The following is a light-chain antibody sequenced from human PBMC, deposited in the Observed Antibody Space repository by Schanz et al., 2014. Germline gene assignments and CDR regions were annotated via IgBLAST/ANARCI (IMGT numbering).Light chain of an antibody. Sequence: QSALTQPPSASGSPGQSVTISCTGTSSDVGGYNHVSWYQKHPGKAPKLMIYDVTKRPSGVPDRFSGSKSGNTASLTVSGLQAEDEADYYCGSYAGKNNWVFGGGTKLTVL. CDR2: DVT. J-gene: IGLJ3*02. CDR1: SSDVGGYNH. V-gene: IGLV2-8*01. CDR3: GSYAGKNNWV.